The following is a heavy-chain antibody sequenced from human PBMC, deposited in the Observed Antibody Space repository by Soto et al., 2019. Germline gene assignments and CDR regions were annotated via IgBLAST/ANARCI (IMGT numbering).Heavy chain of an antibody. V-gene: IGHV4-61*08. Sequence: PSETLSLTCTVSGGSLSSRDSYWNWIRQSPGKGLEWIGYILYSGSTNYNPSLKSRVTISVDTSKNQFSLKLSSVTAADTAVYYCARHGSGSYWGFDYYYGMDVWGQGTTVTVSS. CDR1: GGSLSSRDSY. CDR3: ARHGSGSYWGFDYYYGMDV. J-gene: IGHJ6*02. D-gene: IGHD3-10*01. CDR2: ILYSGST.